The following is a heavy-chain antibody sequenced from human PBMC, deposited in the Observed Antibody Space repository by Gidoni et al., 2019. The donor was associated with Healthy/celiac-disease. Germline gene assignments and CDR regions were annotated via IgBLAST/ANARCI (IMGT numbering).Heavy chain of an antibody. V-gene: IGHV4-39*01. D-gene: IGHD6-13*01. CDR3: ARVIAAAGYYFDY. J-gene: IGHJ4*02. Sequence: GWIRQPPGKGLEWIGSIYYSGSTYYNPSLKSRVTISVDTSKNQFSLKLSSVTAADTAVYYCARVIAAAGYYFDYWGQGTLVTVSS. CDR2: IYYSGST.